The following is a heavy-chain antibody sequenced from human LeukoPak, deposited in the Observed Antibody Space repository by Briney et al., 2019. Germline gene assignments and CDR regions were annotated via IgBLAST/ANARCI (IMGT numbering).Heavy chain of an antibody. CDR2: IIPIFRTA. CDR1: GGTFSSYA. J-gene: IGHJ6*03. V-gene: IGHV1-69*05. CDR3: ARVIVDSSSSYYYYYMDV. Sequence: SVKVSCKASGGTFSSYAISWVRHAPGQGLEWMGTIIPIFRTANYAQKFQRRDTITTDESTSTAYMELSSLRSEDTAVYYCARVIVDSSSSYYYYYMDVWGKGTTVTVSS. D-gene: IGHD6-6*01.